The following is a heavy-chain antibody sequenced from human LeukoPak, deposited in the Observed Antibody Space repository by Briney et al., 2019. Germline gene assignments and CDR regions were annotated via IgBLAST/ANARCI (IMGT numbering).Heavy chain of an antibody. Sequence: SVKVSCKASGGTFSSYAISWVRQAPGQGLEWMGGIIPVFGTANYAQKFQGRVTITADESTGTAYMELSSLRSEDTAVYYCARFSSGWSWAFDIWGQGTMVTVSS. D-gene: IGHD6-19*01. CDR2: IIPVFGTA. CDR1: GGTFSSYA. V-gene: IGHV1-69*01. CDR3: ARFSSGWSWAFDI. J-gene: IGHJ3*02.